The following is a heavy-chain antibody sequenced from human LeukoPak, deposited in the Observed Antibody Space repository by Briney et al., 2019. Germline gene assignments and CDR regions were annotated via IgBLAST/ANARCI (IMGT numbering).Heavy chain of an antibody. V-gene: IGHV3-30-3*01. Sequence: GGSLRLSCAASGFTFSSYAMHWVRQAPGKGLEWVAVISYDGSNKYYADSVKGRFTISRDNSKNTLYLQMNSLRAEDTAVYYCARAPAGRGYSVHFDYWGQGTLVTVSS. CDR3: ARAPAGRGYSVHFDY. J-gene: IGHJ4*02. D-gene: IGHD5-12*01. CDR1: GFTFSSYA. CDR2: ISYDGSNK.